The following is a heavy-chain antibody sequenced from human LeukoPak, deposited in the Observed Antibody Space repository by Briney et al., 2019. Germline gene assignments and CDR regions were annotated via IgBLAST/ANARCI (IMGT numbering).Heavy chain of an antibody. V-gene: IGHV4-61*02. J-gene: IGHJ6*03. D-gene: IGHD4-11*01. CDR3: ARLQYFDMDV. CDR1: GGSVSSGLYY. CDR2: VSASGTT. Sequence: SETLSLTCTVPGGSVSSGLYYWTWIRQPAGRGLEWVGRVSASGTTDYNPSLKSRVIISVDTSKNQFSLRLSSVTAADTAVYYCARLQYFDMDVWGKGTTVTVSS.